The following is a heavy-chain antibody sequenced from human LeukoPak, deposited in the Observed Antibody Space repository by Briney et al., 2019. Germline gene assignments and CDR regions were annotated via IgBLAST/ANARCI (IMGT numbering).Heavy chain of an antibody. Sequence: PGGSLRLSCAASGFTFSTYSMNWVRQAPGRGLEWVSSISSSSSSIYYAASVKGRFTISRDNAKNSLYLQMNSLRAEDTAVYYCARVPHPTYSYMDVWGKGTTVTVSS. CDR3: ARVPHPTYSYMDV. CDR2: ISSSSSSI. V-gene: IGHV3-21*01. D-gene: IGHD2-21*01. CDR1: GFTFSTYS. J-gene: IGHJ6*03.